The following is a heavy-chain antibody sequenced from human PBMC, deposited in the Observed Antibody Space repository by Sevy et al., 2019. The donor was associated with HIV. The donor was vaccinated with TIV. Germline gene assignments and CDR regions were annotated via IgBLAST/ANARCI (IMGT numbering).Heavy chain of an antibody. V-gene: IGHV4-34*01. D-gene: IGHD3-16*02. Sequence: SETLSLTCGVYNGCLSDYYWSWFRQPPGKGLEWIGEINQSGSTTYNPSLKSRVTISIDASKNQLSLKLNSVTAADTAVYYCARPYRYWGQGRLVTVSS. CDR2: INQSGST. CDR3: ARPYRY. CDR1: NGCLSDYY. J-gene: IGHJ4*02.